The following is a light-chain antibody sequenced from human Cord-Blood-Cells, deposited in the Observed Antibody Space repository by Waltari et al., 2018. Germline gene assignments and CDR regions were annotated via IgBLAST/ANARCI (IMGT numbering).Light chain of an antibody. CDR3: QQSYSTPLFT. Sequence: IQTPQSLSSLPASGADRVTMTCRESQSSSSYLNWYQQKPGKAPKLLIYAASSLQSGVLSKFSGSGYGTKFTLTNSSLQPEDFATYYCQQSYSTPLFTFGPGTKVDIK. V-gene: IGKV1-39*01. CDR2: AAS. J-gene: IGKJ3*01. CDR1: QSSSSY.